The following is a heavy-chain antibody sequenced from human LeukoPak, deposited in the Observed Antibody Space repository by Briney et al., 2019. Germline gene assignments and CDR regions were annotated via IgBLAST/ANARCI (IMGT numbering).Heavy chain of an antibody. V-gene: IGHV3-11*04. D-gene: IGHD1-26*01. J-gene: IGHJ3*02. CDR2: IGRSGSTI. CDR3: ASSTYSGSHWDAFDI. CDR1: GFTVSSNY. Sequence: PGGSLRLSCAASGFTVSSNYMSWMRQAPGKGLEWVSYIGRSGSTIYYADSVKGRFTISRDNAKNTLYLQMNSLRAEDTAVYYCASSTYSGSHWDAFDIWGQGTMVTVSS.